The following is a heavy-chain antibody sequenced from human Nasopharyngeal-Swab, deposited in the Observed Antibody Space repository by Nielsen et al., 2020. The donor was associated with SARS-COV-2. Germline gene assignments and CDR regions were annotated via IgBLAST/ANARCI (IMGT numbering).Heavy chain of an antibody. CDR2: IYYSGST. V-gene: IGHV4-59*01. D-gene: IGHD3-3*01. CDR3: ARVTWSGYSLGWFDP. J-gene: IGHJ5*02. Sequence: WIRQPPGKGLEWIGYIYYSGSTNYNPSLKSRVTISVDTSKNQFSLKLSSVTAADTAVYYCARVTWSGYSLGWFDPWGQGTLVTVSS.